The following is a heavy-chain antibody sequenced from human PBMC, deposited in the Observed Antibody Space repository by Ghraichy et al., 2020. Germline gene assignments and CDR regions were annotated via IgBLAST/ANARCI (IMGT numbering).Heavy chain of an antibody. D-gene: IGHD3-3*01. CDR2: ISSSGTYI. CDR1: GDMFSSYS. J-gene: IGHJ6*02. Sequence: GGSLRLSCAASGDMFSSYSMNWVRQAPGKGLEWDSSISSSGTYIYQADSVKGRFTISRDNAKNSLLLQMNSLRAEDTDVYYCSRDGLTTSDCWSGYSRAMYDWGEVTTVTVSS. CDR3: SRDGLTTSDCWSGYSRAMYD. V-gene: IGHV3-21*01.